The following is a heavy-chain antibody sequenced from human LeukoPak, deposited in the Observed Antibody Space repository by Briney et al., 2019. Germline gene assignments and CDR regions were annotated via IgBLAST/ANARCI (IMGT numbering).Heavy chain of an antibody. CDR1: GFTLSNYS. CDR2: IGSTSHFR. V-gene: IGHV3-21*01. D-gene: IGHD2-21*02. Sequence: NPGGSLRLSCGASGFTLSNYSMNWVRQAPGKGLEWVSSIGSTSHFRYYADSLKGRVTISRDNANNSLYLQMSSLRVEDTAVYYCARSCDGDCYSDYWGQGTLVTVSS. J-gene: IGHJ4*02. CDR3: ARSCDGDCYSDY.